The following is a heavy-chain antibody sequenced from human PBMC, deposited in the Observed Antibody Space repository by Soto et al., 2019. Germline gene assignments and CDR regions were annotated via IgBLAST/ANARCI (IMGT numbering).Heavy chain of an antibody. V-gene: IGHV1-18*01. CDR2: ISGYNGDT. D-gene: IGHD2-8*01. CDR1: GYTFTRYG. J-gene: IGHJ6*02. Sequence: ASVKGSCKASGYTFTRYGISWVRQAPGQGLEWMGWISGYNGDTNYAQKFQGRVTMTVDTSTTTAFMELTSFTSDDRAVYYCAKNGQPPYYYYGMDVWGQGTTVTVSS. CDR3: AKNGQPPYYYYGMDV.